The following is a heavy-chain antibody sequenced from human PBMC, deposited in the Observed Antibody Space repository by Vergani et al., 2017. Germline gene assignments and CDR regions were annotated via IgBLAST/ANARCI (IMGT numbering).Heavy chain of an antibody. D-gene: IGHD1-1*01. CDR2: ISGSGGST. V-gene: IGHV3-23*01. Sequence: EVQLLESGGGLVQPGGSLRLSCAASGFTFSSHAMSWVRQAPGKGLGWVSGISGSGGSTYYADSVKGRFTISRDNSKNTLYLQMNSLRAEDTAVYYCAKQLGYYYYGMDVWGQGTTVTVSS. J-gene: IGHJ6*02. CDR1: GFTFSSHA. CDR3: AKQLGYYYYGMDV.